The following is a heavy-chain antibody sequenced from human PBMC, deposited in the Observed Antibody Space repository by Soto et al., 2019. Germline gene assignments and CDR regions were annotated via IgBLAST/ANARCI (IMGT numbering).Heavy chain of an antibody. V-gene: IGHV2-5*02. J-gene: IGHJ5*02. CDR2: IYWDDDK. D-gene: IGHD2-2*01. Sequence: QITLKESGPTLVKPTQTLTLTCTFSGFSLSMREVRVGWIRQTPGKALEWLALIYWDDDKRYSPSLKSRLTITKDTSKNQVVLTMTNMDPVDTGTYYCARGLRYCSRTNCPNCFDPWGQGTLVTVSS. CDR1: GFSLSMREVR. CDR3: ARGLRYCSRTNCPNCFDP.